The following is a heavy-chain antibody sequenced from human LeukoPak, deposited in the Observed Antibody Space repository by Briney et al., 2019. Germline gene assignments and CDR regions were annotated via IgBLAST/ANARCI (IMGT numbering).Heavy chain of an antibody. D-gene: IGHD2-21*02. CDR1: GYSFSNYW. CDR3: ARRSYCGGDCYSDF. CDR2: IYPGDSDT. J-gene: IGHJ4*02. Sequence: GGSLKISCKGSGYSFSNYWIGWVRQMPGKGLEWMGIIYPGDSDTRYSPSFQGQVTFSADKSISTAYLQWSSLKASDTAMYYCARRSYCGGDCYSDFWGQGTLVTVSS. V-gene: IGHV5-51*01.